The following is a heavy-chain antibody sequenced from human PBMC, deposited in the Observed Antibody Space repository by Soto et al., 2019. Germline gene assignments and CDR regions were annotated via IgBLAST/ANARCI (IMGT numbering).Heavy chain of an antibody. D-gene: IGHD4-4*01. CDR1: GGSISSYY. CDR2: IYYSGST. V-gene: IGHV4-59*08. J-gene: IGHJ6*03. CDR3: ARQTTVLNMDV. Sequence: SETLSLTCTVSGGSISSYYWSWIRQPPGKGLEWIGCIYYSGSTNYNPSLKSRVTISVDTSKNQFSLKLSSVTAADTAVYYCARQTTVLNMDVWGKGTTVTV.